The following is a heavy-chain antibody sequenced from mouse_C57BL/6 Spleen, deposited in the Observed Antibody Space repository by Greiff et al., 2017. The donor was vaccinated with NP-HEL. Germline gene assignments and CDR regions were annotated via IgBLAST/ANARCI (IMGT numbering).Heavy chain of an antibody. Sequence: VQLKESGGGLVKPGGSLKLSCAASGFTFSSYAMSWVRQTPEKRLEWVATISDGGSYTYYPDNVKGRFTISRDNAKNNLYLQMSHLKSEDTAMYYCARWGLTGVLDYWGQGTTLTVSS. CDR2: ISDGGSYT. CDR3: ARWGLTGVLDY. CDR1: GFTFSSYA. D-gene: IGHD4-1*01. J-gene: IGHJ2*01. V-gene: IGHV5-4*01.